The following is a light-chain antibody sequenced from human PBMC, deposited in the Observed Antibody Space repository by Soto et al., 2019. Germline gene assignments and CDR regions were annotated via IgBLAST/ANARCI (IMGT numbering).Light chain of an antibody. Sequence: RVMTQSPATLSMSPGERATLSCRASRNISGDLAWYQHKAGQPPRLLILGASTRAAGIPARFSGRGSGTEFTLTITSLKSEDVAVYYCQQYNDWPPWTFGQGTKVDIK. J-gene: IGKJ1*01. CDR3: QQYNDWPPWT. CDR1: RNISGD. CDR2: GAS. V-gene: IGKV3-15*01.